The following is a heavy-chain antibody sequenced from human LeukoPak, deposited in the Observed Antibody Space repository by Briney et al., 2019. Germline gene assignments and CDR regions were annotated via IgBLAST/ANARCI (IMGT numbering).Heavy chain of an antibody. CDR1: SGSISSYY. V-gene: IGHV4-4*07. J-gene: IGHJ4*02. CDR2: IYTTGAT. D-gene: IGHD2-2*02. CDR3: GRQGYTASHYFLDY. Sequence: SETLSLTCTVSSGSISSYYWGWVRQPPGKGLEWIGRIYTTGATHYNPSLKSRVTMSIDTSTNQFSLNLRSVTAADTAVYYCGRQGYTASHYFLDYWSQGTPVAVS.